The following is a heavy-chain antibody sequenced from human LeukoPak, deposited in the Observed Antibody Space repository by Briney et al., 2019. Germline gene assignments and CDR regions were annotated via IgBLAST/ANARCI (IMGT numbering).Heavy chain of an antibody. V-gene: IGHV3-21*01. D-gene: IGHD3-10*01. J-gene: IGHJ4*02. Sequence: GGSLRLSCAASGFTFSSYSMNWVRQAPGKGLEWVSSISSISSYIYYADSVKGRFTISRDNAKNSLYLQMNSLRAEDTAVYYCARGYGYYGSGSSTCDYFDYWGQGTLVTVSS. CDR1: GFTFSSYS. CDR3: ARGYGYYGSGSSTCDYFDY. CDR2: ISSISSYI.